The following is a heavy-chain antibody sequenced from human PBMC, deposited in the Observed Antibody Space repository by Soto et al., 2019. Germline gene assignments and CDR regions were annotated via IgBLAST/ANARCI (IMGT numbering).Heavy chain of an antibody. V-gene: IGHV4-59*01. J-gene: IGHJ4*02. Sequence: PSETLSLTCTVSGGSISSYYWSWIRQPPGKGLEWIGYIYYSGSTNYNPSLKSRVTISVDTSKNQFSLKLSSVTAADTAVYYCARVQATGNIDYWGQGTLVTVS. D-gene: IGHD3-10*01. CDR2: IYYSGST. CDR1: GGSISSYY. CDR3: ARVQATGNIDY.